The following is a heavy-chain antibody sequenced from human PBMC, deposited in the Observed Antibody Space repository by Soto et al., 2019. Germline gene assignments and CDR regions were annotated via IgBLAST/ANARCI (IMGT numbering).Heavy chain of an antibody. CDR1: GFIFTDYS. Sequence: QVQLVESGGGLVEPGGSLRLSCAASGFIFTDYSLSWIRQAPRKGLEWVSYITKGGETTQHADSVKGRFTISRDNAKSSLYLQMNSLRDEDTAVYYCARENNWNYVDWWGQGTLVTVSS. D-gene: IGHD1-20*01. CDR3: ARENNWNYVDW. V-gene: IGHV3-11*04. J-gene: IGHJ4*02. CDR2: ITKGGETT.